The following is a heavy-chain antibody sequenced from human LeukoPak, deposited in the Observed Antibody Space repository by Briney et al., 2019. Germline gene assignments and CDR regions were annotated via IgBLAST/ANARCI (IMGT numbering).Heavy chain of an antibody. J-gene: IGHJ3*02. V-gene: IGHV4-30-4*08. CDR1: GGSISSGDYY. Sequence: PSETLSLTCTVSGGSISSGDYYWSWIRQPPGKGLEWIGYIYYSGSTYYNPSLKSRVTISVDTSKNQFSLKLSSVTAADTAVYYCARGGGYCSSTSCYPNAFDIWGQGTMVTVSS. CDR3: ARGGGYCSSTSCYPNAFDI. CDR2: IYYSGST. D-gene: IGHD2-2*01.